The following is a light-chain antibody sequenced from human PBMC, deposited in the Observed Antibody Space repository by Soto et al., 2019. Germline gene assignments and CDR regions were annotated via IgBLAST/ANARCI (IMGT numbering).Light chain of an antibody. CDR3: QQYYSTPWT. V-gene: IGKV4-1*01. CDR1: QSVFYSSNNKHY. CDR2: WAS. Sequence: DIVMTQSPDSLAVSLGERATINCKSSQSVFYSSNNKHYLAWYPQKPGQPPKVLIYWASTRESGVPDRFSGGESGTDFTLTTNSLQAEDVAVYYCQQYYSTPWTFGQGTKVEIK. J-gene: IGKJ1*01.